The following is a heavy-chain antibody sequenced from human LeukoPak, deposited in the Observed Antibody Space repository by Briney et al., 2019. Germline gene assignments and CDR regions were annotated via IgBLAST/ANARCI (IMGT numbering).Heavy chain of an antibody. CDR1: GDSVSSNSAA. D-gene: IGHD6-19*01. V-gene: IGHV6-1*01. CDR3: ARALRLGWTGVDY. J-gene: IGHJ4*02. CDR2: TYYRSKWCN. Sequence: SQTLSLTCAISGDSVSSNSAAWNWIRQSPSRGLEWLGRTYYRSKWCNDYAVSVKGRITINPDTSKNQFSLQLNSVTPEDTAVYYCARALRLGWTGVDYWGQGTLVTVSS.